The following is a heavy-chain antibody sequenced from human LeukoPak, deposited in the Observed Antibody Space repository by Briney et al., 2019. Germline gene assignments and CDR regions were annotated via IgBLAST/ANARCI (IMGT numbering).Heavy chain of an antibody. Sequence: GASVKVSCKASGYTFTSYGISWVRQAPGQGLEWMGWISAYNGNTNYAQKLQGRVTMTTDTSTSTAYMEPRSLRSDDTAVYYCARERPVDEWFGEFDWFDPWGQGTLVTVSS. V-gene: IGHV1-18*01. CDR2: ISAYNGNT. CDR1: GYTFTSYG. D-gene: IGHD3-10*01. CDR3: ARERPVDEWFGEFDWFDP. J-gene: IGHJ5*02.